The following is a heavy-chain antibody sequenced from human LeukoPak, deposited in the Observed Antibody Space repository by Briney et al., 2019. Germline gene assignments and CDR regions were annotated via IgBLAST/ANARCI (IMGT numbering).Heavy chain of an antibody. CDR1: GYTLTELS. D-gene: IGHD1-26*01. V-gene: IGHV1-24*01. Sequence: ASVKVSCKVSGYTLTELSMHWVRQAPGKGLEWMGGFDPEDGETIYAQKFQGRVTMTEDTSTDTAYMELSSLRSEDTAVYYCATDLGWERVRAFDIWGQGTMVTVSS. CDR2: FDPEDGET. J-gene: IGHJ3*02. CDR3: ATDLGWERVRAFDI.